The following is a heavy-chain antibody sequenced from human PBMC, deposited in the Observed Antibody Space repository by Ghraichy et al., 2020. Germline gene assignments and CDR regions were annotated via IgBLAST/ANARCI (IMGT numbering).Heavy chain of an antibody. Sequence: HERMGWISAYNGNTNYAQKLQGRVTMTTDTSTSTAYMELRSLRSDDTAVYYCARVSGSYLDYWGQGTLV. CDR2: ISAYNGNT. V-gene: IGHV1-18*01. J-gene: IGHJ4*02. D-gene: IGHD1-26*01. CDR3: ARVSGSYLDY.